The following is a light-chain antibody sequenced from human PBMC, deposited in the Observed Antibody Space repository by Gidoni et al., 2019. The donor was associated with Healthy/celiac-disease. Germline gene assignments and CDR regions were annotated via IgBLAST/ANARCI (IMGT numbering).Light chain of an antibody. V-gene: IGKV3-20*01. Sequence: EIVFTQSPGTLSLSPGERATLACRASQSVSSSYLAWYQQKPGQAPRLLIYGASSRATGIPDRISGSGSGTDFTLTISRLEPEDFAEYYWQQYGSSPALTFGGGTKVEIK. CDR2: GAS. CDR1: QSVSSSY. J-gene: IGKJ4*01. CDR3: QQYGSSPALT.